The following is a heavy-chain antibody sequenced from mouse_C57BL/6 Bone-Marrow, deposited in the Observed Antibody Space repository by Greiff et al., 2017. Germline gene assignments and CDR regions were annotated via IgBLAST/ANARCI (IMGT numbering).Heavy chain of an antibody. D-gene: IGHD2-4*01. CDR1: GYSITSDY. CDR2: ISYSGST. Sequence: DVQLQESGPGLAKPSQTLSLTCSVTGYSITSDYWNWIRKFPGNKLEYMGYISYSGSTYYNPSLNSRISITRDSTKDQYDLRWNSVTNEDTATYYCARGNYDYFDCWGQGTTLTVFS. CDR3: ARGNYDYFDC. V-gene: IGHV3-8*01. J-gene: IGHJ2*01.